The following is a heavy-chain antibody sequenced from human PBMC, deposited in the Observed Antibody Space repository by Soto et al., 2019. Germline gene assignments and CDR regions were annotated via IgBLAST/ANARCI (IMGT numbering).Heavy chain of an antibody. D-gene: IGHD3-3*01. Sequence: ASVKVSCKASGYTFTSYAMHWVRQAPGQRLERMGWINAGNGNTKYSQKFQGRVTITRDTSARTAYMELSSLRSEDTAVYYCESDDLRFLEWLSHYYYYGMDVWGQGTTVTVSS. CDR3: ESDDLRFLEWLSHYYYYGMDV. J-gene: IGHJ6*02. CDR1: GYTFTSYA. V-gene: IGHV1-3*01. CDR2: INAGNGNT.